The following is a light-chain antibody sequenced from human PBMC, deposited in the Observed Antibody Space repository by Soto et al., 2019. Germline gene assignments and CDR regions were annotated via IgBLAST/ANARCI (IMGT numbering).Light chain of an antibody. CDR3: QHYSTYV. V-gene: IGKV1-5*03. J-gene: IGKJ1*01. CDR2: EAS. CDR1: QSISKW. Sequence: NQMNQAPSILAASVEDRVTITCRASQSISKWLAWYQQKPGKAPKLMIYEASSLEPGVPSRFSGSGSGTEFTLTISSLQPDDFATYYCQHYSTYVFGQGTKVDI.